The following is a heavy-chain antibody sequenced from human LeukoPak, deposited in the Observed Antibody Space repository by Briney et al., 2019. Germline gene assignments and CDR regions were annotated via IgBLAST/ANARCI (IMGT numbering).Heavy chain of an antibody. V-gene: IGHV4-61*02. CDR1: GGSISSGSYY. CDR2: IYTSGST. Sequence: SETLSLTCTVSGGSISSGSYYWSWIRQPAGKGLEWIGRIYTSGSTNYNPSLTSRVTISVDTSKNQFSLKLSSVTAADTAVYYCARVDRYYDILTGYHAGDWFDPWGQGTLVTVSS. D-gene: IGHD3-9*01. CDR3: ARVDRYYDILTGYHAGDWFDP. J-gene: IGHJ5*02.